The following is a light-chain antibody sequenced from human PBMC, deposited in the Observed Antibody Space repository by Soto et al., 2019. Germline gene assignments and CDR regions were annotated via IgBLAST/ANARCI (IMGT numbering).Light chain of an antibody. CDR2: GAS. Sequence: DIQLTQSPFFLSASVGDRVTITCRASQGIRSYLAWYQQRPGKAPELLIYGASTLRTGVASRFSGSGSGTEFTLTISRLQPEDFATYFCQQLNIFTPLFTFGPGTKVDIK. J-gene: IGKJ3*01. CDR3: QQLNIFTPLFT. V-gene: IGKV1-9*01. CDR1: QGIRSY.